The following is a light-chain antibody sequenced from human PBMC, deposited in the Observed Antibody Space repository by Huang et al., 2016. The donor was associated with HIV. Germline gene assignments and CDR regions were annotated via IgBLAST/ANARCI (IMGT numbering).Light chain of an antibody. CDR2: LGS. J-gene: IGKJ4*01. CDR3: MQALQTPLT. CDR1: QSLLHSNGYKY. V-gene: IGKV2-28*01. Sequence: DIVMTQSPLSLPVIPGESASISCRSSQSLLHSNGYKYLNWYLQKPGQSPQLLIYLGSNRASGVPDRFSGSGSGTDFTLKISRVQAEDVGVYYCMQALQTPLTLGGGTKVEIK.